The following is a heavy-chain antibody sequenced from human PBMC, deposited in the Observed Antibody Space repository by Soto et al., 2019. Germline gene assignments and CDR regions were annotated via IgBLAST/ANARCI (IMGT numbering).Heavy chain of an antibody. D-gene: IGHD5-18*01. Sequence: QLLESGGGLVQRGGSVRLSCAASTFTFSCYAMSWVRQAPGKGLEWVSAFTGSGGATYYADSVKGRFAISRDNSKSTLYLQMNSLRGEDTAVYYCVGSTGMPPLDYWGQGTLVTVSS. J-gene: IGHJ4*02. CDR2: FTGSGGAT. CDR3: VGSTGMPPLDY. V-gene: IGHV3-23*01. CDR1: TFTFSCYA.